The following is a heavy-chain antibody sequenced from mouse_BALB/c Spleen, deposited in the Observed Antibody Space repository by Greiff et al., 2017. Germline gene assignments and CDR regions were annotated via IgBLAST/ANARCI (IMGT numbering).Heavy chain of an antibody. CDR3: ARDGVVPFDY. Sequence: EVMLVESGGGLVKPGGSLKLSCAASGFTFSDYYMYWVRQTPEKRLEWVATISDGGSYTYYPDSVKGRFTISRDNAKNNLYLQMSSLKSEDTAMYYCARDGVVPFDYWGQGTTLTVSS. CDR2: ISDGGSYT. CDR1: GFTFSDYY. J-gene: IGHJ2*01. V-gene: IGHV5-4*02. D-gene: IGHD1-1*01.